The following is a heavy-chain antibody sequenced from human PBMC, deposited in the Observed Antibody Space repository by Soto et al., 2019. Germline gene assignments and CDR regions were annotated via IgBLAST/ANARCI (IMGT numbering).Heavy chain of an antibody. Sequence: GGSLRLSCAASGFTFSSYAMSWVRQAPGKGLEWVSAISGSGGSTYYADSVKGRFTISRDNSKNTLYLQMNSLRAEDTAVYYCAKDQDAVIPPMFTGGDYFDYWGQGTLVTVSS. D-gene: IGHD3-16*01. V-gene: IGHV3-23*01. CDR1: GFTFSSYA. CDR2: ISGSGGST. CDR3: AKDQDAVIPPMFTGGDYFDY. J-gene: IGHJ4*02.